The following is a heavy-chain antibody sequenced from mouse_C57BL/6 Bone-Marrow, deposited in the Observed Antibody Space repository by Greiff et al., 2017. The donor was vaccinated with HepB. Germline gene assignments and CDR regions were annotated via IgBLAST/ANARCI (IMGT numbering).Heavy chain of an antibody. J-gene: IGHJ3*01. CDR2: IDPETGGT. Sequence: VQLQQSGAELVRPGASVTLSCKASGYTFTDYEMHWVKQTPVHGLEWIGAIDPETGGTASNQKFKGKAILTADKSSSTAYMELRSLTSEDSAVYYCTREEGYYYPFAYWGQGTLVTVSA. D-gene: IGHD1-1*01. CDR3: TREEGYYYPFAY. CDR1: GYTFTDYE. V-gene: IGHV1-15*01.